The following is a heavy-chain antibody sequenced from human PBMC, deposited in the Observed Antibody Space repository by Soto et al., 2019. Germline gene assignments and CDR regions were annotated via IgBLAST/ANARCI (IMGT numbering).Heavy chain of an antibody. CDR3: AKYCSGGSCYSSEYFQH. Sequence: PGGSLRLSCAASGFTFSSYAMSWVRQAPGKGLEWVSAISGSGGSTYYADSVKGRFTISRDNSKNTLYLQMNSLRAEDTAVYYCAKYCSGGSCYSSEYFQHWGQGTLVTVSS. D-gene: IGHD2-15*01. CDR2: ISGSGGST. CDR1: GFTFSSYA. J-gene: IGHJ1*01. V-gene: IGHV3-23*01.